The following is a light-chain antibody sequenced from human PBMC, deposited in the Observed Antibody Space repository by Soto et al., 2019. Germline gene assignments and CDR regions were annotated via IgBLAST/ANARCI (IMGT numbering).Light chain of an antibody. Sequence: EIVMTQSPATLSVSPGERATLSCMASESVSSKLAWYQHKPGQAPRLLIYGASTRATGIPARFSGSGSGTEFTLTISSLQSEDFAVYYCQHRSNRPFMYTFGQGTKVDI. CDR1: ESVSSK. V-gene: IGKV3-15*01. CDR2: GAS. CDR3: QHRSNRPFMYT. J-gene: IGKJ2*01.